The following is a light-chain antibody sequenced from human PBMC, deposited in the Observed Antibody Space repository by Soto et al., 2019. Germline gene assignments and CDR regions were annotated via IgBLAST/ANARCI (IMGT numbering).Light chain of an antibody. CDR1: QSISNW. CDR2: DAS. V-gene: IGKV1-5*01. CDR3: QQYNTYSKT. Sequence: DIQMTQSPSTLSASVGDRLTITCRASQSISNWLAWYQQRPGKAPKLLIFDASSLESGVPSRFSGSGSGTEFNLTISRLQPDDFATYYCQQYNTYSKTFGQATKVDIK. J-gene: IGKJ1*01.